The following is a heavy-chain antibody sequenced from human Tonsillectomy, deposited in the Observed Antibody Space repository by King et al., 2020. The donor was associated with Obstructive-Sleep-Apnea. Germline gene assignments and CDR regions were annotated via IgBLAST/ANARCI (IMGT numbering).Heavy chain of an antibody. CDR2: IFYSGST. J-gene: IGHJ6*02. D-gene: IGHD1-26*01. Sequence: QLQESGPGLVKSSETLSLTCSVSGGSIRSYYWSWIRQPPGKGLEWIGYIFYSGSTNQNPSLKSRVTISVDTSKNLFSLTLSSVTAADTAVYYCAGGEGSYSGNPYYYYYGMDVWGQGTTVTVSS. CDR1: GGSIRSYY. CDR3: AGGEGSYSGNPYYYYYGMDV. V-gene: IGHV4-59*08.